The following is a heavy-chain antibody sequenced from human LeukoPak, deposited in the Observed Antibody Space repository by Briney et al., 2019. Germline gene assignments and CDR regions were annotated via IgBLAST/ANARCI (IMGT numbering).Heavy chain of an antibody. D-gene: IGHD4-23*01. CDR3: ARDAGYGGNSDY. CDR1: GFTFSSYE. CDR2: ISSSGSTI. V-gene: IGHV3-48*03. J-gene: IGHJ4*02. Sequence: GGSLRLSCAASGFTFSSYEMNWVRQAPGKGLEWVSYISSSGSTIYYADSVKGRFTISRDNAKNSLYLQMNSLRAEDTAVYYCARDAGYGGNSDYWGQGTLVTVSS.